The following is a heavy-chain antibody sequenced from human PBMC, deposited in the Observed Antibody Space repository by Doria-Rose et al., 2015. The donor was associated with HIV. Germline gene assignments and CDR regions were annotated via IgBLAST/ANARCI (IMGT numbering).Heavy chain of an antibody. J-gene: IGHJ4*02. CDR3: ATGVTLDY. V-gene: IGHV3-21*01. CDR1: GFTFSSHR. Sequence: VQLQESGGGLVRPGGSLRLSCATSGFTFSSHRINWVRQAPGKGLEWVSSISSTSAYINYADSVRGRFTISRDNARNPLYLQMDSLRAEDTAIYYCATGVTLDYWGQGTLVTVSS. D-gene: IGHD3-10*01. CDR2: ISSTSAYI.